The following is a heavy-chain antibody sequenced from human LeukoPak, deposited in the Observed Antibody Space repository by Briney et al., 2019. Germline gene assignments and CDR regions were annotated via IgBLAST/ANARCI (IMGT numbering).Heavy chain of an antibody. CDR1: GGSISSYY. D-gene: IGHD5-18*01. CDR3: ARDLRGYSYGSLDAFDI. Sequence: SETLSLTCTVSGGSISSYYWSWIRQPPGKGLEWIGYIYHSGSTNYNPSLKSRVTISVDTSKNQFSLKLSSVTAADTAVYYCARDLRGYSYGSLDAFDIWGQGTMVTVSS. V-gene: IGHV4-59*01. J-gene: IGHJ3*02. CDR2: IYHSGST.